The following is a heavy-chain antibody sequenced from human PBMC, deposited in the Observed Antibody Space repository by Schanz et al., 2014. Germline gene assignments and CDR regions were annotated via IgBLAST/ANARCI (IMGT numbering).Heavy chain of an antibody. D-gene: IGHD6-25*01. Sequence: QVQLQESGPGLVKPSQTLSLTCSVSGGSISSGGYFWTWIRQHPGKGLEWIGHIDYRGYPYYNESLKSRLTISLHASENQFSLQLTSVTAADTAVYYCARVRPGFAIDPWGQGTLVTVSS. CDR2: IDYRGYP. CDR1: GGSISSGGYF. J-gene: IGHJ5*02. CDR3: ARVRPGFAIDP. V-gene: IGHV4-31*03.